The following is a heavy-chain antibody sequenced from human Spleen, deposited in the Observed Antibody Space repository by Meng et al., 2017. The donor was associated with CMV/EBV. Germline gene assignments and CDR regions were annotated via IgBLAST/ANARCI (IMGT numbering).Heavy chain of an antibody. CDR2: IYSGGSST. Sequence: GESLKISCAASGFTFSSYAMSWVRQAPGKGLEWVSVIYSGGSSTYYADSVKGRFTISRDNSKNTLYLQMNSLRAEDTAVYYCAKGGMTYTDYWGQGTLVTVSS. V-gene: IGHV3-23*03. CDR1: GFTFSSYA. D-gene: IGHD2-21*02. J-gene: IGHJ4*02. CDR3: AKGGMTYTDY.